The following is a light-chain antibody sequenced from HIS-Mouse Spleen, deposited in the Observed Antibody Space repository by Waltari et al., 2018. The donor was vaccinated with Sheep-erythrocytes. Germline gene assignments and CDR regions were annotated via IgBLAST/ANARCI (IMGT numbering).Light chain of an antibody. J-gene: IGLJ1*01. Sequence: QSALTQPRSVSGSPGQSVTISCTGTSSDVGGYNYVSWYQQHPGKAPKLMIYDVSKRPPGVPDRFSGSKSGNTASLTISELQAEDEADYYCCSYAGSYNHVFATGTKVTVL. CDR2: DVS. V-gene: IGLV2-11*01. CDR3: CSYAGSYNHV. CDR1: SSDVGGYNY.